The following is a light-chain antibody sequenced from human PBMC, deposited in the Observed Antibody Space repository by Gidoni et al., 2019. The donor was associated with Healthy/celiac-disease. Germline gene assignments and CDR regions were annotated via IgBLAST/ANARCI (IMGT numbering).Light chain of an antibody. V-gene: IGLV1-44*01. J-gene: IGLJ2*01. Sequence: QSVLTQPPSPSGTPVQRVTISCSGSSSNIGSNTVNWYQQLPGTALKLLIYSNKQRPSGVPDRFSGSKSGTSACLAISGLQSEDEADYYWAAWDDSLKVVFGGGTKLTVL. CDR3: AAWDDSLKVV. CDR2: SNK. CDR1: SSNIGSNT.